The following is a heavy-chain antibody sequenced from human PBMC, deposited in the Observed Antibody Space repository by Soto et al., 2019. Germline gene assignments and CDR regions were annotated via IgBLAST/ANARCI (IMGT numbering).Heavy chain of an antibody. D-gene: IGHD2-8*01. CDR3: ARLGSTDCTNGVCFRPYNWFDP. CDR1: GGSISSYY. V-gene: IGHV4-59*01. Sequence: SETLSLTCTVSGGSISSYYWSWIRQPPGKGLEWIGYIYYSGSTNYNPSLKSRVTISVDTSKNQFSLKLSSVTAADTAVYYCARLGSTDCTNGVCFRPYNWFDPWGQGTLVTVSS. CDR2: IYYSGST. J-gene: IGHJ5*02.